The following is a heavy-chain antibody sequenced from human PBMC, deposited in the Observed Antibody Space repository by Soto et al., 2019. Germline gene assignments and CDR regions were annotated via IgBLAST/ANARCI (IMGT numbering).Heavy chain of an antibody. D-gene: IGHD3-22*01. V-gene: IGHV1-18*01. CDR1: GYTFNNYG. Sequence: GASVKVSCKASGYTFNNYGITWLRQAPGQGLEWLGWISAYNGNTNFAQNLHVRMTLTTDTSTATAYMELRSLRSDDTAVYYCAREVQYDSGGYNELHYWGQGTLVTVSS. CDR3: AREVQYDSGGYNELHY. CDR2: ISAYNGNT. J-gene: IGHJ4*02.